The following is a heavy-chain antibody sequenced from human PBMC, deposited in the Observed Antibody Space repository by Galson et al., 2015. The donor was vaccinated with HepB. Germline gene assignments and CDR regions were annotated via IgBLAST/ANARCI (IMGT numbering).Heavy chain of an antibody. CDR2: IFAGGGST. D-gene: IGHD2-15*01. J-gene: IGHJ4*02. V-gene: IGHV1-46*01. CDR3: ARETPDTYYFDY. Sequence: CKASGYTLTNYHFHWVRQAPGQGPEWMGKIFAGGGSTRYAERFQGRVTLTRDSSTSTIYMEVSSLRSDDTTVYYCARETPDTYYFDYWGQGTLVTVSS. CDR1: GYTLTNYH.